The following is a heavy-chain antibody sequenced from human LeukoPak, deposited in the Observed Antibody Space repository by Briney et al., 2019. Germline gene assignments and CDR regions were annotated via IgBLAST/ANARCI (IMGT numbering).Heavy chain of an antibody. V-gene: IGHV6-1*01. J-gene: IGHJ5*02. D-gene: IGHD2-2*01. CDR1: GDSVSSNSVT. Sequence: SQTLSLTCAISGDSVSSNSVTWNWIRQSPSRGLEWLGRTYYRSTWYSDYAVSVRGRITVNPDTFKNQFSLHLNSVTPEDTAVYYCARRLTQYDCFDPWGQGILVTVSS. CDR2: TYYRSTWYS. CDR3: ARRLTQYDCFDP.